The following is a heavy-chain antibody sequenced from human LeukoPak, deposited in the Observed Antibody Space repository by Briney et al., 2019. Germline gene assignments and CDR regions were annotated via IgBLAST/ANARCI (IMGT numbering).Heavy chain of an antibody. J-gene: IGHJ4*02. CDR1: RFTFSSYK. Sequence: GGSLRLSCAASRFTFSSYKMHWVRQAPGKGLEWVSYISGTGSTIFYADSVTGRFTISRDNAKNSLYLLMNSLRAEDTAVYYCAREASYYFDYWGQGTLVTVSS. CDR2: ISGTGSTI. CDR3: AREASYYFDY. D-gene: IGHD6-6*01. V-gene: IGHV3-48*03.